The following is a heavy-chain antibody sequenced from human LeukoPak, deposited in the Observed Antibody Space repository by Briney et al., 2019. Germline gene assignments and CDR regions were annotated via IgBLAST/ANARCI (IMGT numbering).Heavy chain of an antibody. CDR2: INHSGST. CDR1: GGSFSGYY. V-gene: IGHV4-34*01. Sequence: SETLSLTCAVYGGSFSGYYWSWIRQPPGKGLEWIGEINHSGSTNYNPSLKSRVTISVDTSMNQFSLKLSSVTAADTAVYYCARGRGANYCSSTSCYRNWFDPWGQGTLVTVSS. D-gene: IGHD2-2*02. CDR3: ARGRGANYCSSTSCYRNWFDP. J-gene: IGHJ5*02.